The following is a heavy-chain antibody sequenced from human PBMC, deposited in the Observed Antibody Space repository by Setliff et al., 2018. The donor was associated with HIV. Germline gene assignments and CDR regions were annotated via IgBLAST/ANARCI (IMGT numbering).Heavy chain of an antibody. D-gene: IGHD2-15*01. CDR2: ISSSGSTI. CDR1: GLTFSDHY. CDR3: AKDGGGDYYYYYMDV. Sequence: GSLRLSCAASGLTFSDHYMGWIRQAPGKGLEWVSYISSSGSTIYYADSVKGRFTISRDNAKNSLYLQMNSLRTDDTAVYYCAKDGGGDYYYYYMDVWGKGTTVTVSS. J-gene: IGHJ6*03. V-gene: IGHV3-11*01.